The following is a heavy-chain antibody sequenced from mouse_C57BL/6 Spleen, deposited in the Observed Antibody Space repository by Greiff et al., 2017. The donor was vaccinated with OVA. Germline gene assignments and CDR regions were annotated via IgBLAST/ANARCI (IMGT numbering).Heavy chain of an antibody. Sequence: VQLQQPGAELVKPGASVKLSCKASGYTFTSYWMHWVKQRPGRGLGWIGRIDPNSGGTKYNEKFKSKATLTVDKPSSTAYMQLSSLTSDDAAVYYCARVVGDGYYLDYWGQGTTLTVSS. D-gene: IGHD2-3*01. V-gene: IGHV1-72*01. CDR3: ARVVGDGYYLDY. J-gene: IGHJ2*01. CDR1: GYTFTSYW. CDR2: IDPNSGGT.